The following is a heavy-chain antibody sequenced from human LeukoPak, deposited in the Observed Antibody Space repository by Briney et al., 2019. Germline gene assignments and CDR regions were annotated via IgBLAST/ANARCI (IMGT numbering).Heavy chain of an antibody. J-gene: IGHJ4*02. Sequence: QTGGSLRLSCVASGLTVSNHWMSWVRQAPGKGLEWVANIREERSQEYYVDSVKGRFTISRDNAKNSLYLQMNSLRAEDTAVYFCARRRYNWNAIDYWGQGTLVTVSS. CDR2: IREERSQE. D-gene: IGHD1-20*01. CDR1: GLTVSNHW. V-gene: IGHV3-7*03. CDR3: ARRRYNWNAIDY.